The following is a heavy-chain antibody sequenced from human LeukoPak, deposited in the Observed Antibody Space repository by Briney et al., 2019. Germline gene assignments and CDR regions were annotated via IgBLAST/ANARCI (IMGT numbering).Heavy chain of an antibody. V-gene: IGHV4-30-2*01. CDR2: IYHSGST. CDR1: GGSISSGGYS. CDR3: ARVGSSGYPTDDPFDI. Sequence: PSETLSLTCAVSGGSISSGGYSWSWIRQPPGKGLEWIGHIYHSGSTYYNPSLKSRVTISVDRSKNQFSLRLSSVTAADTAVYYCARVGSSGYPTDDPFDIWGQGTMVTVSS. D-gene: IGHD3-22*01. J-gene: IGHJ3*02.